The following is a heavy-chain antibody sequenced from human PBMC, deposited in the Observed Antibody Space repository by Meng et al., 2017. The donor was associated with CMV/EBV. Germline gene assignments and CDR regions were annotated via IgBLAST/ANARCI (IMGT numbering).Heavy chain of an antibody. V-gene: IGHV1-18*01. D-gene: IGHD4-11*01. J-gene: IGHJ6*02. Sequence: ASVKVSCKASGYTFTSYGISWVRQAPGQGLEWMGWISAYNGNTNYAQKLQGRVTMTTDTSTSTAYMELRSLRSDDTAVYYCARRNNYNYYYYGMDVWGQGTLVTVSS. CDR3: ARRNNYNYYYYGMDV. CDR2: ISAYNGNT. CDR1: GYTFTSYG.